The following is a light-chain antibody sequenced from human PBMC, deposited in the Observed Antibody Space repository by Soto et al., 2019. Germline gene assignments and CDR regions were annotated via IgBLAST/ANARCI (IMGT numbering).Light chain of an antibody. V-gene: IGKV3-15*01. J-gene: IGKJ1*01. CDR1: QSVSSN. Sequence: ETVMTQSPATLSVSPGERATLSCRASQSVSSNVAWYQQKPGQAPRLLIYGASSRATGIPARFSGSGSGTEFTLTISSLQSEDFAVYYCQHYSNWPPWTFGQGTKVEIK. CDR2: GAS. CDR3: QHYSNWPPWT.